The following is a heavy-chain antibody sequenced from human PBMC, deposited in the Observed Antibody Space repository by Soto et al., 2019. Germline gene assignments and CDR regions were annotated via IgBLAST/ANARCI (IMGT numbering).Heavy chain of an antibody. V-gene: IGHV3-64*01. CDR2: SSSNGGST. CDR1: GFPFSSYA. Sequence: GGSLTLSCAASGFPFSSYAMHWVRQAPGKGLESVSASSSNGGSTYYANSVKGRFTISRDNSKNTLYLQMGSLSAEDMAVYYCARGPGYYFDYWGQGTLVT. CDR3: ARGPGYYFDY. J-gene: IGHJ4*02.